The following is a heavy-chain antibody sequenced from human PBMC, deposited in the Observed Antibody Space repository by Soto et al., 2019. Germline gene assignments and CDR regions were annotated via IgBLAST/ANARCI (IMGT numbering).Heavy chain of an antibody. J-gene: IGHJ6*03. CDR2: INHSGST. Sequence: SETLSLTCTVSGGSIRSYCWSWIRQPPGKGLEWIGEINHSGSTNYNPSLKSRVTISVDTSKNQFSLKLSSVTAADTAVYYCASIAARSPKGYYYMDVWGKGTTVTVSS. D-gene: IGHD6-6*01. V-gene: IGHV4-34*01. CDR1: GGSIRSYC. CDR3: ASIAARSPKGYYYMDV.